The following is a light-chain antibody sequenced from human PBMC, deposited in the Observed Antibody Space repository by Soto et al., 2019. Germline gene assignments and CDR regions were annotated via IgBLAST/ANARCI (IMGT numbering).Light chain of an antibody. Sequence: QTVVTQESSFSVSPGGTVTLTCGLISVSVSTANNPNWYQQTPGQAPRTLIYSTSTRSSGVPDRFSGSILGNKAALTITGAQADDESDYYCALFMGNGISVFGTGTQLTVL. CDR3: ALFMGNGISV. CDR1: SVSVSTANN. J-gene: IGLJ1*01. CDR2: STS. V-gene: IGLV8-61*01.